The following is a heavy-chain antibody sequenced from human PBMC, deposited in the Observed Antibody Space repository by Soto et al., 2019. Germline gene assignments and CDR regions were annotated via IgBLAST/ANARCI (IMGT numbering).Heavy chain of an antibody. Sequence: SVKVSCKASGGTFSSYAISWVRQAPGQGLERMGGIIPIFGTANYAQKFQGRVTITADESTSTAYMELSSLRSEDTAVYYCARANIVATNFDYWGQGTLVTVSS. CDR3: ARANIVATNFDY. CDR2: IIPIFGTA. CDR1: GGTFSSYA. D-gene: IGHD5-12*01. J-gene: IGHJ4*02. V-gene: IGHV1-69*13.